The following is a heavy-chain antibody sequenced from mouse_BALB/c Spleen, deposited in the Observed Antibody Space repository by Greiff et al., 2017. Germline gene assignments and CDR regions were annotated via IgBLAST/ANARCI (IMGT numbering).Heavy chain of an antibody. CDR2: ISSGSSTI. J-gene: IGHJ4*01. D-gene: IGHD2-5*01. V-gene: IGHV5-17*02. CDR1: GFTFSSFG. Sequence: EVQVVESGGGLVQPGGSRKLSCAASGFTFSSFGMHWVRQAPEKGLEWVAYISSGSSTIYYADTVKGRFTIARDNPKNTLFLQMTSLRSEDTAMYYCARSNWRNAMDYWGQGTSVTVSS. CDR3: ARSNWRNAMDY.